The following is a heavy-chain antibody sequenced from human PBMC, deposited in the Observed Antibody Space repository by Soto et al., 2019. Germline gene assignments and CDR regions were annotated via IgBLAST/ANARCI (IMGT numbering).Heavy chain of an antibody. V-gene: IGHV4-34*01. CDR3: YGWFDP. Sequence: SSETLSLTCAVYGGSFSGYYWSWIRQPPGKGLEWIGEINHSGSTNYNPSLKIRVTISVDTSKNQFSLKLSSVTAARQASGYYYGWFDPWGQGALVTVSS. D-gene: IGHD3-22*01. CDR1: GGSFSGYY. CDR2: INHSGST. J-gene: IGHJ5*02.